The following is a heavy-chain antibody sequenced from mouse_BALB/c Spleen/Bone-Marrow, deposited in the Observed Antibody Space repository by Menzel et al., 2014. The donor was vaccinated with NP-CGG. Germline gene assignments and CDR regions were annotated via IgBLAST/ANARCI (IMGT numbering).Heavy chain of an antibody. D-gene: IGHD1-1*01. Sequence: LVKTGASVKISCKASDYSFTDYYIHWVKQTHGKSLEWIGYISCYNGATNYNQKFKGKATFTEDTSSSAAYMQFSSLTSEDSAVYYCARSEGIYYYGSSYAMDYWGQGTSVTGSS. V-gene: IGHV1S34*01. CDR1: DYSFTDYY. CDR3: ARSEGIYYYGSSYAMDY. J-gene: IGHJ4*01. CDR2: ISCYNGAT.